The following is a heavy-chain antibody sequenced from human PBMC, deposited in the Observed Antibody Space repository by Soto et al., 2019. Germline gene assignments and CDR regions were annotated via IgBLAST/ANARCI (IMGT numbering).Heavy chain of an antibody. CDR3: ARDAYDSSFCYEYYYYYGMDF. V-gene: IGHV4-38-2*02. CDR2: IYHSGSA. Sequence: SETLSVTCAVSGYSISSGYYWGWIRQPPGKGLEWIGSIYHSGSAYYNPSLKSRVTISVDTSKNQFSLKLSSVTAADTAVYYCARDAYDSSFCYEYYYYYGMDFWCQGNKVTVAS. D-gene: IGHD3-22*01. CDR1: GYSISSGYY. J-gene: IGHJ6*02.